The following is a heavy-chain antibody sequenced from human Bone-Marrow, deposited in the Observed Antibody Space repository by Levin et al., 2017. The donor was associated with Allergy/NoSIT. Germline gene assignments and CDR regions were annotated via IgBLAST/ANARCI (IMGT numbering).Heavy chain of an antibody. CDR2: IYASGGT. V-gene: IGHV4-61*02. D-gene: IGHD6-19*01. CDR3: ARHGPYSSGEYF. Sequence: SQTLSLTCNVSGGSIRSGSYHWSWIRQPAGKVLEWIGRIYASGGTNYNPSLKGRVTMSIDTSMNQFSLKLASLTAADTAVYYCARHGPYSSGEYFWGAGILVTVSS. CDR1: GGSIRSGSYH. J-gene: IGHJ1*01.